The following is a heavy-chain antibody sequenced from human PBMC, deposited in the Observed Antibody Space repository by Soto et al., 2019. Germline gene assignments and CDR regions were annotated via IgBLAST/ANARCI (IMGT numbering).Heavy chain of an antibody. J-gene: IGHJ4*02. CDR1: GFTFSSYW. D-gene: IGHD4-17*01. CDR3: ARASAYGDYVGPSG. V-gene: IGHV3-74*01. Sequence: GGSLRLSCAASGFTFSSYWMHWVRQAPEKGLVWVSRINTDGSSTTYADSVKGRFTISRDNAKNTVYPQMNSLRAEDTAVYYCARASAYGDYVGPSGWGQGTLVTVSS. CDR2: INTDGSST.